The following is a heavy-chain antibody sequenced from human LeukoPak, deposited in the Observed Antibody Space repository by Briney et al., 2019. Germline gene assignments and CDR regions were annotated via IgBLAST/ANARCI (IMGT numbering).Heavy chain of an antibody. Sequence: GSLRLSCAASGFTFSSYAMTWVRPAPGKGLEWVSSIRGSGDSTYYADSVKGRFTLSRDNSKNTLYLQMNSLRAEDTAVYYCAKGAGTSKIGSFGYWGQGTLVTVSS. CDR3: AKGAGTSKIGSFGY. V-gene: IGHV3-23*01. J-gene: IGHJ4*02. CDR1: GFTFSSYA. CDR2: IRGSGDST. D-gene: IGHD1-7*01.